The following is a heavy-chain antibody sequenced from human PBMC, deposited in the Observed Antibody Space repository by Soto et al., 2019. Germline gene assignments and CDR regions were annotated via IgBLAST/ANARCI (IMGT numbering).Heavy chain of an antibody. CDR1: GFSFSNYV. J-gene: IGHJ5*02. CDR2: ITARGDID. D-gene: IGHD5-12*01. V-gene: IGHV3-23*01. CDR3: AKGSSREGYT. Sequence: VQLLESGGDLVQPGGSLRLSCAASGFSFSNYVMTWVRQAPGKGLEYVSSITARGDIDAYADSVRGRFTISRDNSKDTLSLQMNNLRVEDTASYYCAKGSSREGYTWGQGTLVTVSS.